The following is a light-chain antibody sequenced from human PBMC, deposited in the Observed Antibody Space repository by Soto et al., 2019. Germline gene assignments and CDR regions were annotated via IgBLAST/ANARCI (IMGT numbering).Light chain of an antibody. CDR2: EVS. V-gene: IGLV2-8*01. J-gene: IGLJ1*01. CDR3: SSYAGSNNLGV. Sequence: QSALTQPPSASGSPGQSVTISCTGTSSDVGVYNYVSWYQQHPGKAPKLMIYEVSKLPSGVPDRFSGSKSGNTASLTVSGLQAEDEADYYCSSYAGSNNLGVFGTGTKHTVL. CDR1: SSDVGVYNY.